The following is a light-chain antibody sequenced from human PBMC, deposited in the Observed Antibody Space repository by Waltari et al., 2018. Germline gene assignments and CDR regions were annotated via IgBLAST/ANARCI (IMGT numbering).Light chain of an antibody. Sequence: EIVLTQSPATLSLSPGERATLPCRASQSVSTYLGGYPKKVGQPPRLLIYEVSKRATGVPARFSGSGFGTDFTLTIDSLEPEDFAVHYCQRRSRWPLPFGGGTKVEIK. CDR1: QSVSTY. J-gene: IGKJ4*01. V-gene: IGKV3-11*01. CDR3: QRRSRWPLP. CDR2: EVS.